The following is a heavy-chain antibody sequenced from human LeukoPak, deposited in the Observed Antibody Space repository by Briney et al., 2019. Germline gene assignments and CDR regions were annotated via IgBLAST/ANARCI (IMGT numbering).Heavy chain of an antibody. J-gene: IGHJ4*02. CDR2: INHSGST. CDR1: GGSFSGYY. D-gene: IGHD3-10*01. V-gene: IGHV4-34*01. Sequence: SETLSLTCAVYGGSFSGYYWSWIRQPPGKGLEWIGEINHSGSTNYNPSLKSRVTISVDTSKNQFSLKLSSVTAADTAVYYCARCRLKYYCGSGSPSYFDYWGQGTLVTVSS. CDR3: ARCRLKYYCGSGSPSYFDY.